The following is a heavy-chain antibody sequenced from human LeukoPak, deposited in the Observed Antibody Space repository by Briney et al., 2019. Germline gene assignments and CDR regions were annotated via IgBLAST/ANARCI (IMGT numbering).Heavy chain of an antibody. CDR1: GFTFSSYA. CDR2: ISGSGGST. Sequence: GGSLRLSCAASGFTFSSYAMDWVRHAPGKGLEWVSAISGSGGSTYYADSVKGRFTISRDNSKTTLFLQMNSLRAEDTAVYYCAKDLHDYGNYVGWFDSWGQGTLVTVSS. CDR3: AKDLHDYGNYVGWFDS. D-gene: IGHD4-11*01. J-gene: IGHJ5*01. V-gene: IGHV3-23*01.